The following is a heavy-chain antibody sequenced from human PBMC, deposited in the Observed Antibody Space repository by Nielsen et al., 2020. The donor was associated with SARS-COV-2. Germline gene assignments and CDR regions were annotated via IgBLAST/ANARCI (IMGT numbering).Heavy chain of an antibody. J-gene: IGHJ6*02. Sequence: GESLKISCQGSGYNFATYWIAWVRQMPGKGLEWMGVVYPGDSDTRYSPSLQCQVIISFDKSITTAYLQWNSLQASDSAMYYCARLQSSTGGGMDVWGQGTAVTVSS. CDR1: GYNFATYW. D-gene: IGHD6-13*01. V-gene: IGHV5-51*01. CDR3: ARLQSSTGGGMDV. CDR2: VYPGDSDT.